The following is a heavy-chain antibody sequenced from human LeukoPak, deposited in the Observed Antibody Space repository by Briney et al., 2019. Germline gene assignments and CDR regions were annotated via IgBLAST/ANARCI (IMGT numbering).Heavy chain of an antibody. V-gene: IGHV3-74*01. D-gene: IGHD3-3*01. Sequence: TGGSLRLSCAASGVTFSRYWMHWVRQAPGKGLVWVSRIKSDGSGTIYADSVKGRFTISRDNAKNTLNLQMNSLRADDTAVYYCLLGAYYNTIDYWGQGTLVTVSS. J-gene: IGHJ4*02. CDR2: IKSDGSGT. CDR3: LLGAYYNTIDY. CDR1: GVTFSRYW.